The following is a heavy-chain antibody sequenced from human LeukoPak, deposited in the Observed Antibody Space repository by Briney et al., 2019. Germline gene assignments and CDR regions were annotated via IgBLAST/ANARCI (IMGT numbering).Heavy chain of an antibody. V-gene: IGHV3-20*01. J-gene: IGHJ5*02. CDR1: GFTFDDYG. D-gene: IGHD1-26*01. Sequence: GGSLRLSCAASGFTFDDYGMSWVRQAPGKGLEWVSGINWNGGSTCYADSVKGRFTISRDNAKNSLYLQMNSLRAEDTALYHCARDLALGWFDPWGQGTLVTVSS. CDR2: INWNGGST. CDR3: ARDLALGWFDP.